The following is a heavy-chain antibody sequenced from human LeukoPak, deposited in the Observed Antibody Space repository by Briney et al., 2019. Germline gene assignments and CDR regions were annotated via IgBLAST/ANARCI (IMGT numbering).Heavy chain of an antibody. Sequence: GGSLRLSCAASGFTFSSYWMSWVRQAPGKGLEWVANIKQDGSEKYYVDSVKGRFPISRDNAKNSLYLQMNSLRAEDTAVYYCAREWLSLWFGELFSFDYWGQGTLVTVSS. J-gene: IGHJ4*02. CDR2: IKQDGSEK. V-gene: IGHV3-7*01. CDR3: AREWLSLWFGELFSFDY. D-gene: IGHD3-10*01. CDR1: GFTFSSYW.